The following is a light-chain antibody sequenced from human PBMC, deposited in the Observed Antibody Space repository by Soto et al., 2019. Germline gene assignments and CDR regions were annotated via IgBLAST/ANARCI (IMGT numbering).Light chain of an antibody. CDR2: DVS. CDR1: SSDVGAYNY. Sequence: QSALTQPASVSGSPGQSITISCSGTSSDVGAYNYVSWYQQHPGKAPRVMIYDVSNRPSGVSNRFSGSKSGNTATLTISGLQAEDEADYYCSSYTSDNTYVFATGTKLT. J-gene: IGLJ1*01. CDR3: SSYTSDNTYV. V-gene: IGLV2-14*01.